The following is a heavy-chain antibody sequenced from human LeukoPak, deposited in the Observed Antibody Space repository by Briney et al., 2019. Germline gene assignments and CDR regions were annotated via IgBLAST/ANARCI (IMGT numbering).Heavy chain of an antibody. CDR1: GGTFSSYA. D-gene: IGHD3-9*01. V-gene: IGHV1-69*13. CDR3: ATLRYFDWFYSGYFDY. CDR2: IIPIFGTA. Sequence: GASVNVSCKASGGTFSSYAISWVRQAPGQGLEWMGGIIPIFGTANYAQKFQGRVTITADESTSTAYMELSSLRSEDTAVYYCATLRYFDWFYSGYFDYWGQGTLVTVSS. J-gene: IGHJ4*02.